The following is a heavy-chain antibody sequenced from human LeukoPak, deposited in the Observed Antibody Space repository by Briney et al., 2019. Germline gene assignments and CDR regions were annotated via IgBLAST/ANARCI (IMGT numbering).Heavy chain of an antibody. CDR1: GFTFSSYD. J-gene: IGHJ4*02. V-gene: IGHV3-13*01. Sequence: GGSLRLSCAASGFTFSSYDMHWVRQATGKGLEWVSAIGTAGDTYYPGSVKGRFTISRENAKNSLYLQMNSLRAGDTAVYYCARGGLWFGEPLYGYWGQGTLVTVSS. CDR2: IGTAGDT. D-gene: IGHD3-10*01. CDR3: ARGGLWFGEPLYGY.